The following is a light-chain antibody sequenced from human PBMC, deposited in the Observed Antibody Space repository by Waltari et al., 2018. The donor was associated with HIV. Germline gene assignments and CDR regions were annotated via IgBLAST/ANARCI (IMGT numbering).Light chain of an antibody. Sequence: EIVLTQSPATLSLSPGERATLSCRASQSLNNYLAWYQQRPGQPPRLLIYDSSNRAAGIPARFSGSGSGTDFTLTISILEPEDFAVYYCQQRSIWPRTFGQGTKLEIK. CDR3: QQRSIWPRT. V-gene: IGKV3-11*01. CDR2: DSS. J-gene: IGKJ2*01. CDR1: QSLNNY.